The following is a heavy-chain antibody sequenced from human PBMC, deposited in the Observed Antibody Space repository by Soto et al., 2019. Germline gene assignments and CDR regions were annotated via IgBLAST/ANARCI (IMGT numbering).Heavy chain of an antibody. V-gene: IGHV3-23*01. CDR1: GFTFSSYA. CDR2: ISGSGGST. D-gene: IGHD6-19*01. CDR3: AGGSGWYLYYYYYGMDV. Sequence: GGSLRLSCAASGFTFSSYAMSWVRQAPGKGLEWVSAISGSGGSTYYADSVKGRFTISRDNSKNTLYLQMNSLRAEDTAVYYCAGGSGWYLYYYYYGMDVWGQGTTVTVSS. J-gene: IGHJ6*02.